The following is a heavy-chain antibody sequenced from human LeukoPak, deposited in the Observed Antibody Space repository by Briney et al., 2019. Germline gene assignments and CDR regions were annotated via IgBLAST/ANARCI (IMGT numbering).Heavy chain of an antibody. D-gene: IGHD1-26*01. CDR3: ARDPTSSWETAFDI. V-gene: IGHV3-21*01. CDR2: ISSGTSYI. J-gene: IGHJ3*02. CDR1: GFTFSSYE. Sequence: GGSLRLSCAASGFTFSSYEMNWVRQAPGKGLEWVSSISSGTSYIYYADSVKGRFTISRDNAKNSLYLQMNSLRAEDTAVYYCARDPTSSWETAFDIWGQGTMVTVSS.